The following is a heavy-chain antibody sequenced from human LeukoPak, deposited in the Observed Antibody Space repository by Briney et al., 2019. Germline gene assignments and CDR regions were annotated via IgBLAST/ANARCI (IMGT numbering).Heavy chain of an antibody. V-gene: IGHV3-43*01. D-gene: IGHD5-18*01. CDR2: ISWDGGSA. J-gene: IGHJ2*01. CDR3: AKVYSYGSRGYFDL. CDR1: GFTFSSNG. Sequence: GGSLRLSCVASGFTFSSNGMHWVRQAPGKGLEWVSLISWDGGSAYYADSVKGRFTISRDNSKNSLYLQMNSLRTEDTALYYCAKVYSYGSRGYFDLWGRGTLVTVSS.